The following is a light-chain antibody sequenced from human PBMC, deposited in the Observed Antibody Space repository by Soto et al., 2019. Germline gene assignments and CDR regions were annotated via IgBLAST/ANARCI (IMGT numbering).Light chain of an antibody. Sequence: EIVMTQSPATLSVSPRERATLSCRASQSVSSNLAWYQQKPGQAPRLLIYGASTRTTVIPDRFSGSGSGTEFTLTISSLQSGDFVVYYCQQYNNWPFTFGPGTKVHIK. CDR1: QSVSSN. J-gene: IGKJ3*01. V-gene: IGKV3-15*01. CDR3: QQYNNWPFT. CDR2: GAS.